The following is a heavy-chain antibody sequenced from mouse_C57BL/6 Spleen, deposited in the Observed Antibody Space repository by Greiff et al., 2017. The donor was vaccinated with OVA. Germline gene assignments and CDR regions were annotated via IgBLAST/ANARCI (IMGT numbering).Heavy chain of an antibody. D-gene: IGHD4-1*01. CDR3: ARMDGTGSRPFAY. CDR2: IYPGDGDT. V-gene: IGHV1-82*01. Sequence: QVQLQQSGPELVKPGASVKISCKASGYAFSSSWMNWVKQRPGKGLEWIGRIYPGDGDTNYNGKFKGKATLTADKSSSTAYMQLSSLTSEDSAVYFCARMDGTGSRPFAYWGQGTLVTVSA. CDR1: GYAFSSSW. J-gene: IGHJ3*01.